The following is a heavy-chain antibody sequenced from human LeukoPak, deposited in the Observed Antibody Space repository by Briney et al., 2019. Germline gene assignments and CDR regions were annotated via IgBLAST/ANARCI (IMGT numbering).Heavy chain of an antibody. Sequence: PSETLSLTCAVYGGSFSGYYWSWLRQPPGKGLEWIGEINHSGSTNYNPSLKSRVTISVDTSKNQFSLKLSSVTAADTAVYYCARVGRCSSTSCYRSSLSYYYYYYMDVWGKGTTVTVSS. V-gene: IGHV4-34*01. CDR2: INHSGST. D-gene: IGHD2-2*01. J-gene: IGHJ6*03. CDR1: GGSFSGYY. CDR3: ARVGRCSSTSCYRSSLSYYYYYYMDV.